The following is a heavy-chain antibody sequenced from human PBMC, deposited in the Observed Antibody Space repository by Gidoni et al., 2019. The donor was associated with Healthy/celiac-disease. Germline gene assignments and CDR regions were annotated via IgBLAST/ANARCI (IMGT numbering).Heavy chain of an antibody. CDR3: ARGRGYSYGYYFDY. CDR1: GGSFSGYY. CDR2: INHSGST. Sequence: QVQLQQLGARLLKPSETLSLTCAGDGGSFSGYYWIWIRQPPGKGLEWIAEINHSGSTNYNPSTKSRVTISADKYKNQFSLKLSYVTAADTAVYYCARGRGYSYGYYFDYWGQGTLVTVSS. J-gene: IGHJ4*02. V-gene: IGHV4-34*01. D-gene: IGHD5-18*01.